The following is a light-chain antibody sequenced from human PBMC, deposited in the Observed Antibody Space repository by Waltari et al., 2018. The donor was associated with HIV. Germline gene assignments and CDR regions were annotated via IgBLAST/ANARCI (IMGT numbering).Light chain of an antibody. Sequence: SYELTQPPSVSVSPGQTASITCSGDKLGDTYASWYQQKPGQSPWLVIHQKSKRPSEIPERFSGSNSGDTATLTISGTQAVDEADYYCQAWDSSSAVVFGGGTKLTVL. CDR3: QAWDSSSAVV. J-gene: IGLJ2*01. V-gene: IGLV3-1*01. CDR1: KLGDTY. CDR2: QKS.